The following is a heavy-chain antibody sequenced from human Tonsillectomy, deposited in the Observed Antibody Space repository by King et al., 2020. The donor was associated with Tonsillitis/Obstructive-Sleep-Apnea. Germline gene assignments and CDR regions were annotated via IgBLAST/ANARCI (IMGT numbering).Heavy chain of an antibody. CDR1: GFTLDTYG. CDR3: ANXPWXSXXXY. J-gene: IGHJ4*02. CDR2: ISGTGGGT. Sequence: VQLVESGGGLVQPGGSLRISCAASGFTLDTYGMNWVRQAPGKGPEWVSTISGTGGGTYYADSVKGRFTISRDNSKNTLYLQMNSLRAGDTAVYYCANXPWXSXXXYXXQGTLVTVSS. V-gene: IGHV3-23*04.